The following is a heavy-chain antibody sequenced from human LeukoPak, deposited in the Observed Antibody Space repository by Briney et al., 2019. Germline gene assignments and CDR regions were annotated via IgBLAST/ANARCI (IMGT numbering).Heavy chain of an antibody. Sequence: PGGSLRLSCAVSGFTFSSYSMTWVRQAPGKGLEWVSYISPSGDRMYYADSVKGRFTISRDNAKNALYLQMNSLRAEDTSVYYCARIQRYTSGQPFDYWGQGTLVTVSS. CDR3: ARIQRYTSGQPFDY. CDR2: ISPSGDRM. D-gene: IGHD2-2*02. J-gene: IGHJ4*02. V-gene: IGHV3-48*04. CDR1: GFTFSSYS.